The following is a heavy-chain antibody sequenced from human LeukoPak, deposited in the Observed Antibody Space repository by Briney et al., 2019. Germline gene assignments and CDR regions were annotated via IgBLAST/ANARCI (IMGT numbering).Heavy chain of an antibody. Sequence: ASVKVSCKASGCTLTSYDINWVRQATGQGLEWMGWMNPNSGNTGYAQKFQGRVTMTRNTSINTAYMELSSLRSEDTAVYYCARGAAAGFPVWFDPWGQGTLVTVST. V-gene: IGHV1-8*01. D-gene: IGHD6-13*01. CDR2: MNPNSGNT. CDR1: GCTLTSYD. J-gene: IGHJ5*02. CDR3: ARGAAAGFPVWFDP.